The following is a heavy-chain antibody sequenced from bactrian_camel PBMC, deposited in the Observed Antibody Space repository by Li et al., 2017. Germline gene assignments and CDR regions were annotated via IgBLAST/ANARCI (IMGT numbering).Heavy chain of an antibody. CDR3: AADWRQLLATYSGHKCHWYGGNYDY. V-gene: IGHV3S53*01. CDR2: ITSGGTT. D-gene: IGHD6*01. J-gene: IGHJ4*01. Sequence: HVQLVESGGGSVQNGGSLRLSCALSSDRYVGTYCMAWFRQGPGKEREGVASITSGGTTRYADSVKGRFTISEDKSKRTLYLQMNNLKPEDTATYYCAADWRQLLATYSGHKCHWYGGNYDYWGQGTQVTVS. CDR1: DRYVGTYC.